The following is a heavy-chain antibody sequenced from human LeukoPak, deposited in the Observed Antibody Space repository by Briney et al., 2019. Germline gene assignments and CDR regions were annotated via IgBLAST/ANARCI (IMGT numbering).Heavy chain of an antibody. Sequence: GSSVKVSCKASGGTFSSYAISWVRQAPGQGLEWMGRIIPILGIANYAQKFQGRVTITADKSTSTAYMELSSLRSEDTAVYYCASLPTDSSGYSYWGQGTLVTVSS. D-gene: IGHD3-22*01. CDR2: IIPILGIA. CDR1: GGTFSSYA. V-gene: IGHV1-69*04. CDR3: ASLPTDSSGYSY. J-gene: IGHJ4*02.